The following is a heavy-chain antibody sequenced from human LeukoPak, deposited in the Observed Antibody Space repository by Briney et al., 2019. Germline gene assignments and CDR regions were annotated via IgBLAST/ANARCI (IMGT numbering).Heavy chain of an antibody. CDR1: GFTFSSYA. J-gene: IGHJ4*02. CDR2: ISYDGSNK. V-gene: IGHV3-30-3*01. D-gene: IGHD3-3*01. CDR3: AREIDDFWSGYYLSPLDY. Sequence: GGSLRLSCAASGFTFSSYAMHWVRQAPCKGLEWVAVISYDGSNKYYADSVKGRFTISRDNSKNTLYLQMNSLRAEDTAVYYCAREIDDFWSGYYLSPLDYWGQGTLVTVSS.